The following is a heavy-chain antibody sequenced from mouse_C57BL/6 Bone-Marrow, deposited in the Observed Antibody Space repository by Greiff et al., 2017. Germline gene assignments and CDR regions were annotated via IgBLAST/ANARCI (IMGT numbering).Heavy chain of an antibody. J-gene: IGHJ2*01. D-gene: IGHD2-13*01. Sequence: VQLQQSGAELVKPGASVKLSCKASGYTFTEYTIHWVKPRSGQGLEWIWWFYPGCGSIMYNEKFKDKATFPAAQSSSTVYMELSRLTSEDSAVYFCARHGVSLTDWGQGTTLTVSS. CDR2: FYPGCGSI. CDR1: GYTFTEYT. CDR3: ARHGVSLTD. V-gene: IGHV1-62-2*01.